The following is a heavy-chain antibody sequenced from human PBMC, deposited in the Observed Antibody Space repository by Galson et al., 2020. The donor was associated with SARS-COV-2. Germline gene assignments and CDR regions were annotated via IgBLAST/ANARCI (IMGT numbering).Heavy chain of an antibody. V-gene: IGHV3-33*01. CDR1: GFTFSSYG. CDR3: ARDGGYQLLYGYGGWFDP. J-gene: IGHJ5*02. Sequence: GGSLRLSCAASGFTFSSYGMHWVRQAPGKGLEWVAVIWYDGSNKYYADSVKGRFTISRDNSKNTLYLQMNSLRAEDTAVYYCARDGGYQLLYGYGGWFDPWGQGTLVTVSS. CDR2: IWYDGSNK. D-gene: IGHD2-2*02.